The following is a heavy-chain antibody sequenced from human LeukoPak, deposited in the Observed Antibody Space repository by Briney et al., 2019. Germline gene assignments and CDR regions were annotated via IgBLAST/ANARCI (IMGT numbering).Heavy chain of an antibody. D-gene: IGHD6-13*01. CDR3: ARWATVGSSSSDWFDP. CDR1: GYTFTSYY. V-gene: IGHV1-46*01. Sequence: ASVKVSCKASGYTFTSYYMHWVRQAPGQGLEWMGIINPSGGSTSYAQKFQGRVTMTTDPSTTTAYMELSSLRSEDTAVYYCARWATVGSSSSDWFDPWGQGTLVTVSS. CDR2: INPSGGST. J-gene: IGHJ5*02.